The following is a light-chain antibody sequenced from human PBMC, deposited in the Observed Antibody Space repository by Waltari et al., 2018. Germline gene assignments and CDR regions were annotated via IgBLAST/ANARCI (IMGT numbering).Light chain of an antibody. CDR2: GAS. Sequence: VLTQSPGTLSLSPGERATLSCRASQSLTKRYLAWYQQKPGQAPRLLIYGASSRAAGIPDRFSGSGSETDFTLTISRLEPEDFAVYYCQQYGSSVLYTFSQGTKLEIK. CDR3: QQYGSSVLYT. CDR1: QSLTKRY. J-gene: IGKJ2*01. V-gene: IGKV3-20*01.